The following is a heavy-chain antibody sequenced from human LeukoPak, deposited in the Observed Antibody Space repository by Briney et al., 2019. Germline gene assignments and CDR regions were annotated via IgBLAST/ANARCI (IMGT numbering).Heavy chain of an antibody. J-gene: IGHJ4*02. CDR1: GYTFTGYC. Sequence: ASVKVSCKASGYTFTGYCMHWVRQAPGQGLEWMGWINPNSGGTNYAQKFQGRVTMTRDTSISTAYMELSRLRSDDTAVYYCARAWPRIVVVPAAHHFDYWGQGTLVTVSS. CDR3: ARAWPRIVVVPAAHHFDY. V-gene: IGHV1-2*02. CDR2: INPNSGGT. D-gene: IGHD2-2*01.